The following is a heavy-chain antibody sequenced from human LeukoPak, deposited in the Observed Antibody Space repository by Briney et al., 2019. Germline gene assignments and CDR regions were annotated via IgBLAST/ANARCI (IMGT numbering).Heavy chain of an antibody. Sequence: GGSLRLSCAASGFTFSNYAMSWVRQAPGKGLEWVSGISGSGDSRYYAESVKGRFTISRDNSKNTLYLQMNSLRAEDTAVYYCAKGESWSDPWGQGTLVTVSS. V-gene: IGHV3-23*01. CDR2: ISGSGDSR. CDR3: AKGESWSDP. J-gene: IGHJ5*02. CDR1: GFTFSNYA.